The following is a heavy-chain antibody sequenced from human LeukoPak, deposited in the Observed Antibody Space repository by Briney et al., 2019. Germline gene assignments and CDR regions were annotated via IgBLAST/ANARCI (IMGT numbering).Heavy chain of an antibody. CDR1: GFTFSNYN. CDR2: VSSSSSYI. D-gene: IGHD3-9*01. Sequence: GGSLRLSCAASGFTFSNYNMNWVRQAPGKGLEWVSSVSSSSSYIYYADSVKGRFTISRDNSKNTLYLQMNSLRAEDTAVYYCAKDARYFDWLLPGYFDYWGQGTLVTVSS. CDR3: AKDARYFDWLLPGYFDY. J-gene: IGHJ4*02. V-gene: IGHV3-21*04.